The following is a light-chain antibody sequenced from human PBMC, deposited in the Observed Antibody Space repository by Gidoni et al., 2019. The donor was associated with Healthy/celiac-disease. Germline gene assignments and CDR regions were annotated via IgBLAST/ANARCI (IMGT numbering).Light chain of an antibody. V-gene: IGKV3-20*01. J-gene: IGKJ4*01. CDR2: GAS. CDR1: QSVSSSY. CDR3: QQYGSSLPLT. Sequence: EIVLTQSPGTLSLSPGERATLSSRASQSVSSSYLAWYQQKPGQAPRLLIYGASSRATGIPDRFSGSGSGTDFTLTISRLEPEDFAVYYCQQYGSSLPLTFGGGTKVEIK.